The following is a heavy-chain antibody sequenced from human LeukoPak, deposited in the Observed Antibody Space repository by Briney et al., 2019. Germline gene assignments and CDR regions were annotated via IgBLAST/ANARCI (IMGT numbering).Heavy chain of an antibody. J-gene: IGHJ4*02. CDR3: ARMDGYNRIFDH. D-gene: IGHD5-24*01. Sequence: SVKVSCKASGGTFSSYAISWVRQAPGQGLEWMGGIIPIFGTANYAQKFQGRVTITTDESTSTAYMELSSLRSEDTAVYYCARMDGYNRIFDHWGQGTLVTVSS. CDR1: GGTFSSYA. CDR2: IIPIFGTA. V-gene: IGHV1-69*05.